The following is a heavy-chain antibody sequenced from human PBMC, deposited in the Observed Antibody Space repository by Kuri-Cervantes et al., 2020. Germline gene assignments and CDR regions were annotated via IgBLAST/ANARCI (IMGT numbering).Heavy chain of an antibody. D-gene: IGHD6-13*01. Sequence: SETLSLTCAVYGGSLSGYYWNWIRQPPGKGLEWIGEINHSGSTYYNPSLKSRVTISVDTSKNQFSLKLSSVTAADTAVYYCARGGHGSYWYPLDYWGQGTLVTVSS. CDR2: INHSGST. J-gene: IGHJ4*02. CDR3: ARGGHGSYWYPLDY. V-gene: IGHV4-34*01. CDR1: GGSLSGYY.